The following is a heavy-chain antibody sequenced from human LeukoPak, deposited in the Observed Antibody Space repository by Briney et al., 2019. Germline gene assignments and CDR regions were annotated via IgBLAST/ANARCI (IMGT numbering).Heavy chain of an antibody. J-gene: IGHJ4*02. CDR3: ARVQSDDYGDYGVG. CDR2: IYYSGST. CDR1: GGSISSSSYY. D-gene: IGHD4-17*01. V-gene: IGHV4-39*07. Sequence: PSETLSLTCTVSGGSISSSSYYWGWIRQPPGKGLEWIGSIYYSGSTYYNPSLKSRVTISVDTSKNQFSLKLSSVTAADTAVYYCARVQSDDYGDYGVGWGQGTLVTVSS.